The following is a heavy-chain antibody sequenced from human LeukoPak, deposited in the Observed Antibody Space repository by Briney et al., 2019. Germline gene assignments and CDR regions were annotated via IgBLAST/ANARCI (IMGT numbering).Heavy chain of an antibody. CDR1: GLSVSSNY. V-gene: IGHV3-66*01. Sequence: GGSLRLSCAASGLSVSSNYMNWVRQAPGKGLDWVSASYSGGRTNYADHAKGGFTIARNNSKNTLYLQINSLRGEDTAVYHCARGLGGNSRAAPYYFDYWGQGTLVTVSS. CDR3: ARGLGGNSRAAPYYFDY. J-gene: IGHJ4*02. CDR2: SYSGGRT. D-gene: IGHD4-23*01.